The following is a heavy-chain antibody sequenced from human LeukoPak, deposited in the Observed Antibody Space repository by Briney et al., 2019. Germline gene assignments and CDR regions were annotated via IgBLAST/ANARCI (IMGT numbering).Heavy chain of an antibody. Sequence: PGRSLRLSCAASGFTFSYYGFHRVRQAPDKGLEWVALIWYDGSNKYYADSVKGRFTISRDNSKNTLYLQMNSLRAEDTAVYYCARDLGTTNYYFDYWGQGTLVTVSS. CDR2: IWYDGSNK. D-gene: IGHD1-26*01. CDR1: GFTFSYYG. V-gene: IGHV3-33*01. CDR3: ARDLGTTNYYFDY. J-gene: IGHJ4*02.